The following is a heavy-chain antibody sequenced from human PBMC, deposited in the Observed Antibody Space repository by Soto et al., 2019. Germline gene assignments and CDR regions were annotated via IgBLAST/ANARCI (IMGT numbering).Heavy chain of an antibody. CDR2: IYYSGST. V-gene: IGHV4-39*02. Sequence: ETLSLTCTVSGGSISSSSYYWGWIRQPPGKGLEWIGSIYYSGSTYYNPSLKSRVTISVDTSKNQFSLKLSSVTAADTAVYYCARDYGSGSYDYWGQGTLVTVSS. CDR1: GGSISSSSYY. CDR3: ARDYGSGSYDY. D-gene: IGHD3-10*01. J-gene: IGHJ4*02.